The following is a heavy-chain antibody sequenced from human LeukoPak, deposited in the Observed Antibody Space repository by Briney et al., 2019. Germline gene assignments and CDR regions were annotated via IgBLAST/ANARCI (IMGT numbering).Heavy chain of an antibody. V-gene: IGHV1-69*06. CDR1: GGTFSSYA. D-gene: IGHD3-16*01. CDR3: ASDLADAFDI. CDR2: IIPIFGTA. Sequence: SVTVSYKASGGTFSSYAISWVRQAPGQGLEWMGGIIPIFGTANYAQKFQGRVTITADKSTSTAYMELSSLRSEDTAVYYCASDLADAFDIWGQGTMVTVSS. J-gene: IGHJ3*02.